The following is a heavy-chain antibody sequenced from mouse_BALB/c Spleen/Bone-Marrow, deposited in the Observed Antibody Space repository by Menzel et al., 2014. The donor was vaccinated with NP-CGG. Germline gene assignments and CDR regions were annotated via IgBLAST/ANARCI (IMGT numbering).Heavy chain of an antibody. V-gene: IGHV4-1*02. CDR3: ARQGYYGYSDY. J-gene: IGHJ2*01. CDR2: INPDSSTI. D-gene: IGHD1-2*01. Sequence: EVKLMESGGGLVQPGGSLKLSCAASGFDFSRYWMNWVRQAPGKGLEWIGEINPDSSTINYTPSLKDKFIISRDNAKNTLYLQMRKVRSEDTALYYCARQGYYGYSDYWGQGTTLTVSS. CDR1: GFDFSRYW.